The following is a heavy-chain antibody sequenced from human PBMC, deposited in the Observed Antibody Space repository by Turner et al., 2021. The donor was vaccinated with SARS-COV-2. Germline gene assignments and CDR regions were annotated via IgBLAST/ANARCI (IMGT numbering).Heavy chain of an antibody. CDR2: ISYDGSNK. J-gene: IGHJ4*02. CDR3: ANAPYYDSSGYTFDY. D-gene: IGHD3-22*01. V-gene: IGHV3-30*18. Sequence: QAQLVESGGGVVQPGRSLRLSCAASGFTFSSYGMHWVRQAPGKGLEWVAVISYDGSNKYYADSVKGRFTISRDNSKNTLYLQMNSLRAEDTAVYYCANAPYYDSSGYTFDYWGQGTLVTVSS. CDR1: GFTFSSYG.